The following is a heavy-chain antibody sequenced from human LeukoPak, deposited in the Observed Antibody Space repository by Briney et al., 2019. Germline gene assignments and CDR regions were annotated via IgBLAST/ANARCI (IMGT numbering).Heavy chain of an antibody. D-gene: IGHD2-15*01. CDR2: IFPDGSDA. V-gene: IGHV5-51*01. J-gene: IGHJ6*02. CDR3: ARHGLAGCIGGRCFTSFHYYGMDV. Sequence: GESLKISCQGSGYSFTDYWIGWVRQMPGKGLEWMGIIFPDGSDAKYSPSFQGRVTISVDKSISTAYLQWSSLKASDSAMSYCARHGLAGCIGGRCFTSFHYYGMDVWGQGTTVTVSS. CDR1: GYSFTDYW.